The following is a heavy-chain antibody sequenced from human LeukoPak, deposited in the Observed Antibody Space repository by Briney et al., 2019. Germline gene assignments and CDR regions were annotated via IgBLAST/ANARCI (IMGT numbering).Heavy chain of an antibody. Sequence: PGGSLRLSCAASGISFTSYAMTWVRQAPGKGLEWVSGISWNSGSTGYADSVKGRFTISRDNAKNSLYLQMNSLRAEDMALYYCAKAVVAATLSVPFDYWGQGTLVTVSS. CDR2: ISWNSGST. J-gene: IGHJ4*02. V-gene: IGHV3-9*03. CDR1: GISFTSYA. CDR3: AKAVVAATLSVPFDY. D-gene: IGHD2-15*01.